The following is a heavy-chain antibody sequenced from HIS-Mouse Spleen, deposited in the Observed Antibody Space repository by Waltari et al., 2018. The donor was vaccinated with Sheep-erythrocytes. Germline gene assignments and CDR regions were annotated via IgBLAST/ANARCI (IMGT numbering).Heavy chain of an antibody. CDR2: ISSSSSYI. CDR1: GFTFSSYR. V-gene: IGHV3-21*01. D-gene: IGHD1-26*01. CDR3: ARVASGATFDY. Sequence: EVQLVESGGGLVKPGGSLRLSCAASGFTFSSYRRNWVRQAPGKGLEWVLSISSSSSYIYYADSVKGRFTISRDNAKNSLYLQMNSLRAEDTAVYYCARVASGATFDYWGQGTLVTVSS. J-gene: IGHJ4*02.